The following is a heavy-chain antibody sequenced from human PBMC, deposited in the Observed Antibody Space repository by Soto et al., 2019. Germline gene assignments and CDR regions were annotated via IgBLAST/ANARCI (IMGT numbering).Heavy chain of an antibody. CDR2: IIPIIGII. CDR3: ARDRTLDITIFGVVRRHYYYGMDV. J-gene: IGHJ6*02. CDR1: GGTFSTYT. V-gene: IGHV1-69*04. D-gene: IGHD3-3*01. Sequence: SVKVSCKASGGTFSTYTITWVRQAPGQGLEWMGRIIPIIGIINYAQKFQGRVTISADKFTGTAYMELTGLRSDDTAVYYCARDRTLDITIFGVVRRHYYYGMDVWGQGTTVTVS.